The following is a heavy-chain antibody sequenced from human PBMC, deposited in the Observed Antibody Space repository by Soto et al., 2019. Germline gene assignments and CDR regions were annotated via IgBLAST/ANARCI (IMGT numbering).Heavy chain of an antibody. D-gene: IGHD4-17*01. CDR3: ARVRYGDYDFDY. V-gene: IGHV4-34*01. J-gene: IGHJ4*02. CDR1: GGSFSGYY. Sequence: SETLSLTCAVYGGSFSGYYWSWIRQPPGKGLEWIGEINHSGSTNYNPSLKSRVTISVDTSKNQFSLKLSSVTAADTAVYYCARVRYGDYDFDYWGQGTLVTVSS. CDR2: INHSGST.